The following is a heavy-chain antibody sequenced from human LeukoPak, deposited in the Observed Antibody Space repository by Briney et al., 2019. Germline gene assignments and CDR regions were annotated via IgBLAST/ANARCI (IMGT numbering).Heavy chain of an antibody. CDR1: GFTFSRNV. V-gene: IGHV3-30-3*01. CDR3: ARASTWVPGEDRSGYYYPYAFDL. CDR2: ISHDGNNK. Sequence: SGGSLRLSCAAFGFTFSRNVMHWVRQAPGKGLEWVAAISHDGNNKYYAESVKGRFTISRDNSKNTLYLQMNSLRAEDTAVYYCARASTWVPGEDRSGYYYPYAFDLWGQGTMVTVSS. J-gene: IGHJ3*01. D-gene: IGHD3-22*01.